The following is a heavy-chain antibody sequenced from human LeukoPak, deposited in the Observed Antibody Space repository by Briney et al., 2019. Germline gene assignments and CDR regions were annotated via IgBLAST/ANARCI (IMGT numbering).Heavy chain of an antibody. J-gene: IGHJ6*02. CDR1: GFTFTSSA. D-gene: IGHD3-9*01. CDR2: IVVGSGNT. V-gene: IGHV1-58*02. Sequence: ASVKVSCKASGFTFTSSAMQWVRQARGQRLEWIGWIVVGSGNTNYAQKFQERVTITRDMSTSTAYMELSSLRSEDTAVYYCAAEPSGDYDILTGYYHDYYYGMDVWGQGTTVTVSS. CDR3: AAEPSGDYDILTGYYHDYYYGMDV.